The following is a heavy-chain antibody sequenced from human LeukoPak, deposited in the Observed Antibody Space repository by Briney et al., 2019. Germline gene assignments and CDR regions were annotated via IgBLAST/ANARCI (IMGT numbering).Heavy chain of an antibody. CDR3: ARSYYDFWSGYHTNFYYYYGMDV. CDR1: GGSISSYY. CDR2: IYYSGST. Sequence: SETLSLTCTVSGGSISSYYWSWIRQPPGKGLEWIGYIYYSGSTNYNPSLKSRVTISVDTSKNQFSLKLSSVTAADTAVYYCARSYYDFWSGYHTNFYYYYGMDVWGQGTTVTVSS. J-gene: IGHJ6*02. V-gene: IGHV4-59*01. D-gene: IGHD3-3*01.